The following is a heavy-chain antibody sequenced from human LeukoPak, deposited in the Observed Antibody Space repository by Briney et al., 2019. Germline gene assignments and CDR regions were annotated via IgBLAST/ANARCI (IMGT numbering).Heavy chain of an antibody. CDR3: ARLNLVVAIDY. D-gene: IGHD2-2*01. V-gene: IGHV5-51*01. Sequence: GESLKISCQGSGYTFTNYWIGWVRQMPGEGLEWMGIICPGDSDTRYSPSFQGQVTISADKSINTAYLQWSSLKASDTAMYYCARLNLVVAIDYWGQGTLVTVSS. CDR2: ICPGDSDT. CDR1: GYTFTNYW. J-gene: IGHJ4*02.